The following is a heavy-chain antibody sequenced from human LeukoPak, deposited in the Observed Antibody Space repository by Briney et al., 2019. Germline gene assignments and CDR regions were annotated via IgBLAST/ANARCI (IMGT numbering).Heavy chain of an antibody. CDR3: VRARGYGDQLDY. V-gene: IGHV3-74*01. CDR1: GFTFSSYW. CDR2: IYNDGSST. Sequence: GGSLRLSCAASGFTFSSYWMHWVRQAPGKGLVWVSRIYNDGSSTSYADSVKGRFTISRDNAKNSLYLQMNSLRAEDTAVYYCVRARGYGDQLDYWGQGTLVTVSS. J-gene: IGHJ4*02. D-gene: IGHD4-17*01.